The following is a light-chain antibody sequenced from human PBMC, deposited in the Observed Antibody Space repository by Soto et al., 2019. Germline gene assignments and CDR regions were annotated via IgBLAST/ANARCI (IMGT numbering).Light chain of an antibody. Sequence: DVVMSQSPLTLPVTLGQPASISCMSSEGLVFTDGNTYLSWVQQRPGQSPRRLIYKVSKRDSGVPDRFSGSGSGADFTLEISRVEAEDVGVYYCMQGTNWPPTFGQGTKVDIK. V-gene: IGKV2-30*01. CDR1: EGLVFTDGNTY. J-gene: IGKJ2*01. CDR3: MQGTNWPPT. CDR2: KVS.